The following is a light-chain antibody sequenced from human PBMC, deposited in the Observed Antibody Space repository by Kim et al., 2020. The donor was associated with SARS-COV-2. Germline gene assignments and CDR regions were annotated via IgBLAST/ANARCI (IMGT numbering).Light chain of an antibody. Sequence: GKTVTIACTRSSGSIDDNYVQWDQQRPGGAPTTVIYEDDQRPSGVSDRFSGSIDNSSNSASLTISGLRTEDEADYYCQSYNRDNVIFGGGTQLTVL. CDR2: EDD. CDR1: SGSIDDNY. CDR3: QSYNRDNVI. J-gene: IGLJ2*01. V-gene: IGLV6-57*03.